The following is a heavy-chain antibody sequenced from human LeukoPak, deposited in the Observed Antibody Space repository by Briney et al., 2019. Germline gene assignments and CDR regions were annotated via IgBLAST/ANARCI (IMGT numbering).Heavy chain of an antibody. Sequence: SSETLSLTCTVSGGSISSSSYYWGWIRQPPGKGLEWIGSIYYSGSTYYNPSLKSRVTISVDTSKNQFSLKLSSVTAADTAVYYCARHTFPYYYGSGSTGYFDLWGRGTLVTVSS. CDR3: ARHTFPYYYGSGSTGYFDL. CDR1: GGSISSSSYY. D-gene: IGHD3-10*01. CDR2: IYYSGST. J-gene: IGHJ2*01. V-gene: IGHV4-39*01.